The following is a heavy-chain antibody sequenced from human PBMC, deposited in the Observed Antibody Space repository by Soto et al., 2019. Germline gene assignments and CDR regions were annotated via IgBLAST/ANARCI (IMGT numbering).Heavy chain of an antibody. D-gene: IGHD3-9*01. CDR1: GYTFTGYY. Sequence: GASVKVSCKASGYTFTGYYMHWVRQAPGQGLEWMGWINPNSGGTNYAQKFQGRVTMTRDTSISTAYMELSRLRSDDTAVYYCARDDGDILTGPQYYYYYGMDVWGQGTTVTVSS. CDR3: ARDDGDILTGPQYYYYYGMDV. V-gene: IGHV1-2*02. CDR2: INPNSGGT. J-gene: IGHJ6*02.